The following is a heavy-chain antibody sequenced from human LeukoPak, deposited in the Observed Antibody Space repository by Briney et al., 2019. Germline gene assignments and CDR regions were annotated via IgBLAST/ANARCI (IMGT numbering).Heavy chain of an antibody. J-gene: IGHJ4*02. CDR2: IRYDGSNK. D-gene: IGHD1-26*01. V-gene: IGHV3-30*02. CDR3: AKGGSQGGSYLFDY. CDR1: GFTFSSYG. Sequence: GGSLRLSCAASGFTFSSYGMHWVRQAPGKGLEWVSFIRYDGSNKYYADSVKGRFTISRDNSKNTLYLQMNSLRAEDTAVYYCAKGGSQGGSYLFDYWGQGTLVTVSS.